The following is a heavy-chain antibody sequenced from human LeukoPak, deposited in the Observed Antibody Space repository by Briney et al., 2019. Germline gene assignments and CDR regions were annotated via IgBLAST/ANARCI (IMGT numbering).Heavy chain of an antibody. Sequence: ASVKVSCKASGYTFTSYGISWVRQAPGQGLEWMGWISAYNGNTNYAQKLQGRVTMTTDTSTSTAYMELRSLRSDDTAVYYCARGGVPAARRALNYYYGRDVWGQGTTVTVSS. CDR3: ARGGVPAARRALNYYYGRDV. V-gene: IGHV1-18*01. J-gene: IGHJ6*02. D-gene: IGHD2-2*01. CDR1: GYTFTSYG. CDR2: ISAYNGNT.